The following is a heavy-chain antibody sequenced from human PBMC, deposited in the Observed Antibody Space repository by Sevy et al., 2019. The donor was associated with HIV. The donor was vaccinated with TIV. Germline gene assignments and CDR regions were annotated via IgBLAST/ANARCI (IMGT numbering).Heavy chain of an antibody. CDR1: GFAFTNYYA. D-gene: IGHD4-17*01. CDR3: ARPRANYVDNYFFYAMDV. CDR2: ISFDESDK. J-gene: IGHJ6*02. Sequence: GGSLRLSCAASGFAFTNYYAMHWVRQAPGKGLEWVALISFDESDKYYADSVNGRFTISRDNFKNTWYLQMNSLTTEDTAVYYCARPRANYVDNYFFYAMDVWGQGTTVTVSS. V-gene: IGHV3-30-3*01.